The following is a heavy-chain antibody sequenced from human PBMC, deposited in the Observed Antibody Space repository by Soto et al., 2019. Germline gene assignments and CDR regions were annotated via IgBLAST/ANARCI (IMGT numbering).Heavy chain of an antibody. D-gene: IGHD3-10*01. V-gene: IGHV3-21*01. J-gene: IGHJ5*02. CDR1: GFTFSSYS. Sequence: PWGSLRLSCAASGFTFSSYSMNWVRQAPGKGLEWVSSISSSSSYIYYADSVKGRFTISRDNAKNSLYLQMDSLRAEDTAVYYCAMKGRPLLPIGVDPWGQGTLVTVSS. CDR3: AMKGRPLLPIGVDP. CDR2: ISSSSSYI.